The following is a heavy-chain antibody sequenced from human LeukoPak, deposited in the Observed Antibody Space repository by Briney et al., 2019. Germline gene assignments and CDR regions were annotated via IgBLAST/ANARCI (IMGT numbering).Heavy chain of an antibody. CDR1: GGSISSGDYY. V-gene: IGHV4-30-4*01. CDR3: ARDRGIVATSSAFDI. D-gene: IGHD5-12*01. CDR2: IYYSGST. Sequence: SQTLSLTRTVSGGSISSGDYYWSWIRQPPGKGLEWIGYIYYSGSTYYNPSLKSRVTISVDTSKNQFSLRLSSVTAADTAVYYCARDRGIVATSSAFDIWGQGTMVTVSS. J-gene: IGHJ3*02.